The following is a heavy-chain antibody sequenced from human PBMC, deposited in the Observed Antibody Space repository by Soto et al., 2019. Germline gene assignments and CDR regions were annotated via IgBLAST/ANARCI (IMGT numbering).Heavy chain of an antibody. Sequence: SVKVSCKASGGTFSSYAIGWVRQAPGQGLEWMGGIIPIFGTANYAQKFQGRVTITADESTSTAYMELSSLRSEDTAVYYCARDGGSYFSPYYYGMDVWGQGTTVTVSS. CDR2: IIPIFGTA. J-gene: IGHJ6*02. D-gene: IGHD1-26*01. V-gene: IGHV1-69*13. CDR3: ARDGGSYFSPYYYGMDV. CDR1: GGTFSSYA.